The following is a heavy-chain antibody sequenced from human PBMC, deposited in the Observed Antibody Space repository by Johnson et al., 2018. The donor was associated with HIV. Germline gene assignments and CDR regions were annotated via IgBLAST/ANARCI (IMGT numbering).Heavy chain of an antibody. CDR2: ISSGGRTI. V-gene: IGHV3-11*04. CDR1: GFKFSDYH. CDR3: ARVLGDYAYHI. D-gene: IGHD4-17*01. Sequence: QVLLLESGGVVVQPGRSLRLSCAASGFKFSDYHMSWIRQAPGKGLEWVSYISSGGRTIYYADSVKGRFTISRDNAKNSLYLQMNSLRVEDTAVYYCARVLGDYAYHIWGQGTMVTVSS. J-gene: IGHJ3*02.